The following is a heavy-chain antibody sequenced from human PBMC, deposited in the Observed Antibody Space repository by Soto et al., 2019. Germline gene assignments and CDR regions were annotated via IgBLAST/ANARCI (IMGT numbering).Heavy chain of an antibody. CDR1: GDSVSSNTAS. CDR2: TYFRSKWYN. Sequence: SQTLSLTCAISGDSVSSNTASWNWIRQSPSRGLEWLGRTYFRSKWYNDYAVSVKSRIIINPDTSNNQFSLQLNSVTPEDTAVYFCAKGDNLGPKTGYAFDPWGQGIMVTVS. D-gene: IGHD5-12*01. J-gene: IGHJ5*02. V-gene: IGHV6-1*01. CDR3: AKGDNLGPKTGYAFDP.